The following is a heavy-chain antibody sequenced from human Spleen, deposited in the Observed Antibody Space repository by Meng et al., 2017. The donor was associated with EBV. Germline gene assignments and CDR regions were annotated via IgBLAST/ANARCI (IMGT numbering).Heavy chain of an antibody. CDR1: GDSIRSGYYY. Sequence: QLHLRMSGPGMVKPSGPLSRPCTVSGDSIRSGYYYWGWIRQPPGKGLEWIGTMYYSGSTYYNPSLKSRVTISIDASKNQFSLRLNSVTAADTAVYYCARDSGYSSSQWGQGTLVTVSS. CDR3: ARDSGYSSSQ. D-gene: IGHD6-13*01. V-gene: IGHV4-39*07. CDR2: MYYSGST. J-gene: IGHJ4*02.